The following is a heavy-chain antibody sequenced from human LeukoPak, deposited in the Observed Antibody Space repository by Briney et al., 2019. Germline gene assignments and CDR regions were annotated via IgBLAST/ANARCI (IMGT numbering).Heavy chain of an antibody. CDR3: ATLNDYGDYGRDY. J-gene: IGHJ4*02. D-gene: IGHD4-17*01. V-gene: IGHV4-39*01. Sequence: SETLSLTCTVFGGSISSSSYYWGWIRQPPGKGLEWIGSIYYSGSTYYNPSLESRVTISVDTSKNQFSLKLSSVTAADTAVYYCATLNDYGDYGRDYWGQGTLVTVSS. CDR1: GGSISSSSYY. CDR2: IYYSGST.